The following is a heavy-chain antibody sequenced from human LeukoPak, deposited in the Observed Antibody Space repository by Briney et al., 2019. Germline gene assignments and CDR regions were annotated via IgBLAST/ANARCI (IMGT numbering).Heavy chain of an antibody. CDR2: IYYSGST. CDR1: GGSISSYY. V-gene: IGHV4-59*08. J-gene: IGHJ4*02. D-gene: IGHD6-13*01. CDR3: ARYSSSWYYFDY. Sequence: SETLSLTCTVSGGSISSYYWSWIRQPPGKGLEWIGYIYYSGSTNYNPSLKSRVTISVDTSKNQFSLKLSSVTAADTAVYYCARYSSSWYYFDYWGQGSLVTVCS.